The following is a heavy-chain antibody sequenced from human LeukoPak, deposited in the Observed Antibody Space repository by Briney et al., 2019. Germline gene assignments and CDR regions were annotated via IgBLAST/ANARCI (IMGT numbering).Heavy chain of an antibody. CDR1: GASISSSSSY. V-gene: IGHV4-39*07. J-gene: IGHJ6*03. CDR2: IYSRGNT. CDR3: ARVRRTYYYYMDV. Sequence: SETLSLTCTVSGASISSSSSYWGWIRQPPGKGLEWLGNIYSRGNTYYKPSLKSRVTISVDTSKNQFSLKLSSVTAADTAVYYCARVRRTYYYYMDVWGKGTTVTVSS.